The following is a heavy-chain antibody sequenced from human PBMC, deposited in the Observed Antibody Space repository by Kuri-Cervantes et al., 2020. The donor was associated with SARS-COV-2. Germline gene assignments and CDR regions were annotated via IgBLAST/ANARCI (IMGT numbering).Heavy chain of an antibody. D-gene: IGHD2-15*01. Sequence: SVKVSCKASGGTFSSYAITWVRQAPGQGLEWMGRIIPLLGIANYAHNFQGRVTITADESTSTAYMELSSLRSEDTAVYYCARAHCSGGSCYPEYYYYYCMDVWGQGTTVTVSS. CDR2: IIPLLGIA. J-gene: IGHJ6*02. CDR1: GGTFSSYA. V-gene: IGHV1-69*04. CDR3: ARAHCSGGSCYPEYYYYYCMDV.